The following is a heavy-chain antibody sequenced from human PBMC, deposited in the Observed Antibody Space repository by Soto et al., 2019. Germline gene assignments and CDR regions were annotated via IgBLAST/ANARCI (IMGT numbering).Heavy chain of an antibody. CDR2: MNAKSGDT. D-gene: IGHD3-16*01. Sequence: GASVKASCKASGYTFSDFDINWLRQASGQGPEWMGWMNAKSGDTFFAQRFQGKFNMTWDTSLSTAYMEVGSLTSDDTAMYYCARGNPFNYAGFDVWGQGTTVTVSS. CDR1: GYTFSDFD. J-gene: IGHJ6*02. V-gene: IGHV1-8*01. CDR3: ARGNPFNYAGFDV.